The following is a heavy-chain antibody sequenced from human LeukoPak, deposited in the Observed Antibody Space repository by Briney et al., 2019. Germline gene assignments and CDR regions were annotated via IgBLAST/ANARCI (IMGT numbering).Heavy chain of an antibody. CDR2: ILTRSGDT. J-gene: IGHJ1*01. D-gene: IGHD2-2*01. CDR3: ARPPRDLVSAAPFPS. V-gene: IGHV1-2*02. CDR1: GYTFTDYY. Sequence: GASVKVSCKASGYTFTDYYIQWVRQAPGQGLEWVGWILTRSGDTYYAQRFHGRVAMTTDTSINTAYIELSRLKPDDTGVYFCARPPRDLVSAAPFPSWGQGTLVTVSS.